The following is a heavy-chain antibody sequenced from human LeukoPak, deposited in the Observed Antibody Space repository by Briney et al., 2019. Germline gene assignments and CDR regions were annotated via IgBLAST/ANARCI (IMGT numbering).Heavy chain of an antibody. CDR2: IYSGGST. V-gene: IGHV3-66*01. J-gene: IGHJ4*02. CDR3: ARDQSSGYYYGYFDY. CDR1: GFTVSSNY. Sequence: GGSLRLSCTASGFTVSSNYRSWVRQAPGEGLEWISVIYSGGSTYYADSVKGRFPISRDNSKNTLYLQMNSLRAEDTAVYYRARDQSSGYYYGYFDYWGRRTLVTVSS. D-gene: IGHD3-22*01.